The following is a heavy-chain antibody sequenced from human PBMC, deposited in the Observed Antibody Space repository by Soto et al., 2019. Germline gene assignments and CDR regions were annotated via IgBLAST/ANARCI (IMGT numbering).Heavy chain of an antibody. CDR3: VRDNGVFVVVTSRWGQGFAP. Sequence: GGSLRLSCVASGFNFSDHGMHWVRQAPGKGLEWVAGISYGGTYKHYGDSVKGRFAISRDNSMSTMSLQMNNLRLDDSALYYFVRDNGVFVVVTSRWGQGFAPWGRGPLVTVPS. D-gene: IGHD2-21*02. J-gene: IGHJ5*02. CDR2: ISYGGTYK. V-gene: IGHV3-30*03. CDR1: GFNFSDHG.